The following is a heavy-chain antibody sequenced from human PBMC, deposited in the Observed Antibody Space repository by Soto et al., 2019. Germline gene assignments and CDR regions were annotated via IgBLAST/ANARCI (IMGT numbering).Heavy chain of an antibody. J-gene: IGHJ4*02. CDR1: GFTFSSYA. Sequence: GGSLRLSCAASGFTFSSYAMSWVRQAPGKGLEWVSAISGSGGSTYYADSVKGRFTIARDNSKNTRYLQMNSLRAEDTAVYYCAKVSSGWYDYFDYWGQGTLVTVSS. CDR2: ISGSGGST. V-gene: IGHV3-23*01. D-gene: IGHD6-19*01. CDR3: AKVSSGWYDYFDY.